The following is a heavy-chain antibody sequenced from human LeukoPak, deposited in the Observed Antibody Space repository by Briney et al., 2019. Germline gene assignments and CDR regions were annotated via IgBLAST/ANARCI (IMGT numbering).Heavy chain of an antibody. CDR2: IDPNGGGT. CDR1: GYTFTDYY. J-gene: IGHJ5*02. D-gene: IGHD2-21*02. V-gene: IGHV1-2*02. CDR3: ARDVDTVVVTALAS. Sequence: ASVKVSCMASGYTFTDYYVHWVRQAPGQGLEWMGWIDPNGGGTNYPQKFQDRVVLTRDTSISTAYMELSSLRSDDTAVYFCARDVDTVVVTALASWGQGTLVTVSS.